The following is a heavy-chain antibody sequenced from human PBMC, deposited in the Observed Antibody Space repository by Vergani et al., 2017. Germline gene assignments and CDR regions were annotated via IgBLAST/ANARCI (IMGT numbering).Heavy chain of an antibody. Sequence: QVQLQESGPGLVKPSQTLSLTCTVSGGSISSGGYYWSWIRQPPGKGLEWIGEINHSGSTNYNPSLKSRVTISVDTSKNQFSLKLSSVTAADTAVYYCARSSWKRFFDYWGQGTLVTVSS. CDR3: ARSSWKRFFDY. CDR1: GGSISSGGYY. CDR2: INHSGST. J-gene: IGHJ4*02. V-gene: IGHV4-30-4*08. D-gene: IGHD6-13*01.